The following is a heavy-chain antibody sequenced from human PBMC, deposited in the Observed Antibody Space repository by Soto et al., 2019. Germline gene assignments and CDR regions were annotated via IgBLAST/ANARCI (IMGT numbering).Heavy chain of an antibody. CDR1: GFTFSGYW. D-gene: IGHD1-26*01. Sequence: EVQLVESGGGLVQPGGSLRLSCAASGFTFSGYWMHWVRQAPGKGLVWVSRINSDGSSTSYADSVKGRFTISRDNAKNTLYLQMNSLRAEDTAVYYCARGGSLNWYFDLWGRGTLVTVSS. CDR3: ARGGSLNWYFDL. V-gene: IGHV3-74*01. CDR2: INSDGSST. J-gene: IGHJ2*01.